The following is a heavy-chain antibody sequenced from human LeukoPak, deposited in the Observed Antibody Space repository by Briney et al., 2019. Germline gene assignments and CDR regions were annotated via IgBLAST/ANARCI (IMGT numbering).Heavy chain of an antibody. Sequence: ASVNVSCKASGYTFTSYAMHWVRQAPGQRLEWMGWINAGNGNTKYSQKFQGRVTITRDTSASTAYMELSSLRSEDTAVYYCARVSSSWYFDYWGQGTLVTVSS. CDR1: GYTFTSYA. V-gene: IGHV1-3*01. CDR2: INAGNGNT. J-gene: IGHJ4*02. D-gene: IGHD6-13*01. CDR3: ARVSSSWYFDY.